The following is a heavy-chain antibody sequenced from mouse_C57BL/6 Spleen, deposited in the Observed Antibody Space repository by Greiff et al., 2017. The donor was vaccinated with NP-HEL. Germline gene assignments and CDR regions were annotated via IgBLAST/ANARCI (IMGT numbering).Heavy chain of an antibody. V-gene: IGHV1-85*01. Sequence: VKLMESGPELVKPGASVKLSCKASGYTFTSYDINWVKQRPGQGLAWIGWIYPRDGSTKYNEKFKGKATLTVATSSSTAYMELHSLTSEDSAVYFCASQGGFAYWGQGTLVTVSA. CDR1: GYTFTSYD. CDR2: IYPRDGST. CDR3: ASQGGFAY. J-gene: IGHJ3*01.